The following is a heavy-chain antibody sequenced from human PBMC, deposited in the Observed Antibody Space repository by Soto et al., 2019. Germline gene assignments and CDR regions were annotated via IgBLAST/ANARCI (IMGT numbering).Heavy chain of an antibody. D-gene: IGHD5-12*01. V-gene: IGHV4-30-4*01. CDR3: SGEREATITP. CDR2: IYYSGST. CDR1: GGSISSGDYY. Sequence: QVQLQESGPGLVKPSQTLSLTCTVSGGSISSGDYYWSWIRQPPGKGLEWIGYIYYSGSTYYNPSRRRRFTISVDTSSTHFSLKLSSVTAADTAVYYCSGEREATITPWGQGTLVTVSS. J-gene: IGHJ5*02.